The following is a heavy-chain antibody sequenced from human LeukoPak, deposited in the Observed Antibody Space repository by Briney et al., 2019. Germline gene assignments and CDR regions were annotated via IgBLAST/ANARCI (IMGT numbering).Heavy chain of an antibody. D-gene: IGHD1-26*01. CDR1: GFTVSSYG. CDR3: AKSLVGATSNWFDP. J-gene: IGHJ5*02. V-gene: IGHV3-30*18. Sequence: GGSLRLSCAASGFTVSSYGMHWVRQAPGKGLEWVAVISYDGSNKYYADSVKGRFTISRDNSKNTLYLQMNSLRAEDTAVYYCAKSLVGATSNWFDPWGQGTLVTVSS. CDR2: ISYDGSNK.